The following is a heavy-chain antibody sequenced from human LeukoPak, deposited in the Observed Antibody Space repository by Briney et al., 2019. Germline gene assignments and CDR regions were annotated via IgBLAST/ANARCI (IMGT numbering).Heavy chain of an antibody. CDR3: ARAAGGSYYYYYYYMDV. J-gene: IGHJ6*03. V-gene: IGHV1-18*01. Sequence: GASVKVSCKASGYTFTSYGISWVRQAPGQGLEWMGWISAYNGNTNYAQKLQGRVTMTTDTSTSTAYMELRSLRSDDTAVYYCARAAGGSYYYYYYYMDVWDKGTTVTISS. CDR2: ISAYNGNT. CDR1: GYTFTSYG. D-gene: IGHD1-26*01.